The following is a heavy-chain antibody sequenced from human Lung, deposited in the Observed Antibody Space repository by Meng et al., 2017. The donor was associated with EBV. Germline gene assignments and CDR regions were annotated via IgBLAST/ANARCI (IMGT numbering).Heavy chain of an antibody. CDR2: ISCYNGDT. J-gene: IGHJ4*02. V-gene: IGHV1-18*01. CDR3: ARDPSNTSGRYAYFDY. Sequence: QLQLVRSGAEVKKPGASVRVSCKASGYTFTHHGISWIRQAPGQGLEWMGWISCYNGDTNYAQKLQGRVTMTTDTSTNTAYMDLRSLRSDDTAVYYCARDPSNTSGRYAYFDYWGQGTLVTVSS. CDR1: GYTFTHHG. D-gene: IGHD6-19*01.